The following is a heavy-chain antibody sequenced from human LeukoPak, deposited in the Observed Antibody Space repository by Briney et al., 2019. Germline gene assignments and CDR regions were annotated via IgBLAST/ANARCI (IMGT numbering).Heavy chain of an antibody. Sequence: GGSLRLSCAASGFTFSSYSMNWVRQAPGKGLEWVSYISSSSGLIYYADSVKGRFTISRDNAKNSLYLQMNSLRAEDTAVYYCARANDNYYYYYMDVWGKGTTVTIS. J-gene: IGHJ6*03. CDR3: ARANDNYYYYYMDV. CDR1: GFTFSSYS. V-gene: IGHV3-21*05. CDR2: ISSSSGLI. D-gene: IGHD3-9*01.